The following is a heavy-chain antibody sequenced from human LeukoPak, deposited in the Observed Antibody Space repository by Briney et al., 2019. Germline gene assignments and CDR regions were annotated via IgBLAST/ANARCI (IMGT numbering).Heavy chain of an antibody. V-gene: IGHV4-61*02. D-gene: IGHD2-21*02. CDR2: IYTSGST. J-gene: IGHJ4*02. CDR3: ARTYICGGDCYSFDY. Sequence: PSQTLSLTCTVSGGSISSGSYYRSWIRQPAGKGLEWIGRIYTSGSTNYNPSLKSRFTISVDTSKNQFSLKLSSVTAADTAVYYCARTYICGGDCYSFDYWGQGTLVTVSS. CDR1: GGSISSGSYY.